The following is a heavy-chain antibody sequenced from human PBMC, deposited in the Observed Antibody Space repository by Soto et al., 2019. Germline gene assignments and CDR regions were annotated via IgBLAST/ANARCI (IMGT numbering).Heavy chain of an antibody. CDR1: GGSISSNY. CDR2: IYYSGST. CDR3: ARSIDP. V-gene: IGHV4-59*06. Sequence: SETLSLTCTVSGGSISSNYWNWIRQHPGKGLEWIGYIYYSGSTYYNPSLKSRVTISVDTSKNQFSLKLSSVTAADTAVYYCARSIDPWGQGTLVTVSS. J-gene: IGHJ5*02.